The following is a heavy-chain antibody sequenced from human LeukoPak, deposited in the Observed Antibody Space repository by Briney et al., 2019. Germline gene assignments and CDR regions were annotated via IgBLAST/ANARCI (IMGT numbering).Heavy chain of an antibody. D-gene: IGHD3-22*01. Sequence: GGSLRLSCAASGFSFSNYAMNWVRQAPGKGLQWVSVISGSDGSTYYADSVKGRFTVSRDNSKNTLSLQMNSLRAEDTAVYYCAPHSSGYYSQSDYWGQGTLVTVSS. CDR2: ISGSDGST. CDR1: GFSFSNYA. V-gene: IGHV3-23*01. CDR3: APHSSGYYSQSDY. J-gene: IGHJ4*02.